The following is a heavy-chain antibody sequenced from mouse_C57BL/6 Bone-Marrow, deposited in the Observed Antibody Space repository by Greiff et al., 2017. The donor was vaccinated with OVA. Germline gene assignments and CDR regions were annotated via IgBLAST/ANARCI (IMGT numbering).Heavy chain of an antibody. CDR3: ARSRYYGSSGYWYFDV. CDR1: GYTFTSYW. CDR2: IDTSDSET. J-gene: IGHJ1*03. Sequence: VQLQQPGAELVRPGSSVKLSCKASGYTFTSYWMHWVKQRPIQGLEWIGNIDTSDSETHYNQKFKDKATLTVDKSSSTAYMQLSSLTSEDSAVYYCARSRYYGSSGYWYFDVWGTGTTVTVSS. D-gene: IGHD1-1*01. V-gene: IGHV1-52*01.